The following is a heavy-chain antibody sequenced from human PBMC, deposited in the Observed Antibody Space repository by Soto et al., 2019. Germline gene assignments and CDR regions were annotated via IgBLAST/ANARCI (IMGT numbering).Heavy chain of an antibody. V-gene: IGHV3-23*01. CDR2: ISGSGGST. CDR1: GFTFSSFA. D-gene: IGHD2-2*01. J-gene: IGHJ6*02. Sequence: SGGSLRLSCAASGFTFSSFAMSWVRQAPGKGLDWVSAISGSGGSTYSADSVKGRFTISRDGSKNTVFLQMNSLRAEDTAVYYCAKDLGYCSSTACYDFYAMDVWGQGTTVTVSS. CDR3: AKDLGYCSSTACYDFYAMDV.